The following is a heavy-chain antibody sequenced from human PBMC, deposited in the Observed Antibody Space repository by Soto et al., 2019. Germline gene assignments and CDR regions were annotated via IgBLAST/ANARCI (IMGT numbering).Heavy chain of an antibody. CDR2: ISGSGFRT. Sequence: EVQVLESGGGLVQPGGSLRLSCAASGFTFSSYAMSWVRQAPGKGLEWVSGISGSGFRTYYADSVKGRFTISRDNSKDTLYLQMNSLRVEDTAVYYCAKDAIAAAGTPNASSDIWGQGTMGTVSS. J-gene: IGHJ3*02. CDR3: AKDAIAAAGTPNASSDI. CDR1: GFTFSSYA. V-gene: IGHV3-23*01. D-gene: IGHD6-13*01.